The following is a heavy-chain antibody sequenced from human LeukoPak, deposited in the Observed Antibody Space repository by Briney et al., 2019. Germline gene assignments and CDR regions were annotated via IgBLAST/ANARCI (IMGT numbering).Heavy chain of an antibody. CDR2: INPNSGGT. V-gene: IGHV1-2*02. J-gene: IGHJ5*02. Sequence: ASVKVSCKASGYTFTSYGISWVRQAPGQGLEWMGWINPNSGGTNYAQKFQGRVTMTRDTSISTAYMELSRLRSDDTAVYYCARGTNWGWFDPWGQGTLVTVSS. D-gene: IGHD7-27*01. CDR3: ARGTNWGWFDP. CDR1: GYTFTSYG.